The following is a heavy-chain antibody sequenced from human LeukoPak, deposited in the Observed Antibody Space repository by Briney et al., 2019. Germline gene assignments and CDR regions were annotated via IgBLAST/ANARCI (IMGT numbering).Heavy chain of an antibody. CDR1: GYSISSGYY. CDR3: ATIPSLYGSGSYYYYMDV. V-gene: IGHV4-38-2*02. Sequence: ETLSLTRTVSGYSISSGYYWGWIRQPPGKGLEWIGSIYHSGSTYYNPSLKSRVTISVDTSKNQFSLRLSSVTAADTAVYYCATIPSLYGSGSYYYYMDVWGKGTTVTVSS. D-gene: IGHD3-10*01. J-gene: IGHJ6*03. CDR2: IYHSGST.